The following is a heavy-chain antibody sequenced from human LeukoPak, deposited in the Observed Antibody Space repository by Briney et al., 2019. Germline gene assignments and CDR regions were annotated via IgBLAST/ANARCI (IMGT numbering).Heavy chain of an antibody. D-gene: IGHD3-10*01. Sequence: PSQTLPLTCTVSGGSVRRGNYYWTWIRQPAGSGLEWIGQIYTSGTTDYNPSLRTRVTISVDASRNQFSLNLSSVTAADTAVYYCAKGSGSVTARNYSYYMDVGGEGPTVTVPS. J-gene: IGHJ6*03. CDR1: GGSVRRGNYY. CDR2: IYTSGTT. CDR3: AKGSGSVTARNYSYYMDV. V-gene: IGHV4-61*09.